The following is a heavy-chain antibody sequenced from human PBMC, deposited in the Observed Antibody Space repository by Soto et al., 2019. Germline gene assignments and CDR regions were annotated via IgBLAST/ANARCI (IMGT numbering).Heavy chain of an antibody. Sequence: SVKVSCKASGGTFSSYTISWVRQAPGQGLEWMGRIIPILGMANYAQKFQGRVTITADKSTSTAYMELSSLRSEDTAVYYCARDYITGTTYYYYYMDVWGKGTTVTVSS. J-gene: IGHJ6*03. CDR1: GGTFSSYT. CDR2: IIPILGMA. CDR3: ARDYITGTTYYYYYMDV. D-gene: IGHD1-7*01. V-gene: IGHV1-69*04.